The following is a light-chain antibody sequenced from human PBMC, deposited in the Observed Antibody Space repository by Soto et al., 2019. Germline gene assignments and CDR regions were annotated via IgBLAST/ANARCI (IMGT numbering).Light chain of an antibody. CDR1: SSNIGAGYD. J-gene: IGLJ3*02. CDR2: GNT. CDR3: QSYDSSLSGSV. Sequence: QSVLTQPPSVSGAPGQRVALSCTGSSSNIGAGYDVHWYQQLPGTAPRLLIYGNTNRPSGVPDRFSGSKSGTSASLAIIGLQAEDEADYYCQSYDSSLSGSVFGGGTKLTVL. V-gene: IGLV1-40*01.